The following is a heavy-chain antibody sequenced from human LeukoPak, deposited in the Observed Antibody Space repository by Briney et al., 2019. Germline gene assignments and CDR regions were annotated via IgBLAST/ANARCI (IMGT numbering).Heavy chain of an antibody. V-gene: IGHV3-23*01. CDR2: ISGSGGST. Sequence: GGSLRLSCAASGFTFSSYAMSWVRQAPGKGLEWVSAISGSGGSTYYADSVKGRFTISRDNSKNTLYLQMNSLRAEDTAVYYCASGIAVAGTGGWSYWGQGTLVTVSS. CDR1: GFTFSSYA. CDR3: ASGIAVAGTGGWSY. J-gene: IGHJ4*02. D-gene: IGHD6-19*01.